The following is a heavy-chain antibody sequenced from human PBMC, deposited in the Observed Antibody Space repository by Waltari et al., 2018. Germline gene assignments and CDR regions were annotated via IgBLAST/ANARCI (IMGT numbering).Heavy chain of an antibody. CDR2: LYHAGNT. J-gene: IGHJ6*02. Sequence: QLQLQESGPGLVKPSETLSFTCTVSGGSISSSSYYWGWIRQPPGKGLEWVSILYHAGNTYDADSVKGRFTFSRDNSKNTLYLQMNSLRAEDTAVYYCARGNTKYGMDVWGQGTTVTVSS. V-gene: IGHV4-39*02. D-gene: IGHD3-10*01. CDR1: GGSISSSSYY. CDR3: ARGNTKYGMDV.